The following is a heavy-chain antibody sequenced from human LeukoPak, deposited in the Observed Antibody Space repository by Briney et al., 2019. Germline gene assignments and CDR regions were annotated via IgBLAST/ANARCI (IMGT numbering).Heavy chain of an antibody. J-gene: IGHJ6*02. CDR3: ARVTSTNEKYYYYYGMDV. Sequence: GGSLRLYCAASGYTFTSYYMHWVRQTPGQGLEWMGIINPSGGSTSYAQKFQGTVTMTRDTSTSTVYMELSSLRSEDTAVYYCARVTSTNEKYYYYYGMDVWGQGTTVTVSS. CDR2: INPSGGST. V-gene: IGHV1-46*01. CDR1: GYTFTSYY. D-gene: IGHD2-2*01.